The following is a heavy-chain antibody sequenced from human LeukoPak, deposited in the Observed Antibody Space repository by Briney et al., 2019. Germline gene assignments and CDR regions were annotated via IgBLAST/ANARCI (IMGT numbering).Heavy chain of an antibody. CDR3: ARIVGNYGDYDLFDY. CDR1: GGTFSSYA. CDR2: INPNSGGT. Sequence: GSSVKVSCKASGGTFSSYAISWVRQAPGQGLEWMGWINPNSGGTNYAQKFQGRVTMTRDTSISTAYMELSRLRSDDTAVYYCARIVGNYGDYDLFDYWGQGTLVTVSS. D-gene: IGHD4-17*01. V-gene: IGHV1-2*02. J-gene: IGHJ4*02.